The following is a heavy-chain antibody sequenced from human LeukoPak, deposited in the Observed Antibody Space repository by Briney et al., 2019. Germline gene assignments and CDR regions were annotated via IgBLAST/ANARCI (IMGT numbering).Heavy chain of an antibody. CDR1: GYTFTSYG. CDR3: AREDPGGSCPDFDY. J-gene: IGHJ4*02. CDR2: INGGNGDT. V-gene: IGHV1-3*01. Sequence: ASVKVSCKTSGYTFTSYGMHWVRQAPGQSLEWMGWINGGNGDTKYSEKFQGRVTITRDTSASTAYMELSSLRSEDTAAYYCAREDPGGSCPDFDYWGQGTLVTVSS. D-gene: IGHD2-15*01.